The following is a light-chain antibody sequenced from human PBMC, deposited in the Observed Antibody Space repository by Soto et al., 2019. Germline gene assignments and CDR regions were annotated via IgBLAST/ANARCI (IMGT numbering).Light chain of an antibody. J-gene: IGLJ1*01. CDR1: SSDVGSYNL. Sequence: QSVLTQPASVSGSPGQSIAISCTGTSSDVGSYNLVSWYQQHPGKAPKLMIYEGTKRPSGVSNRFSGSKSGNTASLTISGLLAEDEADYYCCSSAGSSLYVFGSGTKVTVL. V-gene: IGLV2-23*01. CDR3: CSSAGSSLYV. CDR2: EGT.